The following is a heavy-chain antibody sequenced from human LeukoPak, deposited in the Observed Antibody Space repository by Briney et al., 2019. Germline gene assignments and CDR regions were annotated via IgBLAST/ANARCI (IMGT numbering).Heavy chain of an antibody. D-gene: IGHD1-26*01. CDR3: ARDLGGAGTFDY. V-gene: IGHV3-30*04. CDR2: ISYDGSNK. CDR1: GFTFSSYA. Sequence: GGSLRLSCAASGFTFSSYAMHWVRQAPGKGLEWVAVISYDGSNKYYADSVKGRFTISRGNSKNTLYLQMNSLRAEDTAVYYCARDLGGAGTFDYWGQGTLVTVSS. J-gene: IGHJ4*02.